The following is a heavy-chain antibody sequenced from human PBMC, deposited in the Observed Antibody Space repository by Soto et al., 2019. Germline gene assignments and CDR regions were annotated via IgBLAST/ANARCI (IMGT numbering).Heavy chain of an antibody. Sequence: SVKVSCKASGGTFSSNAISWVRQAPGQGLEWMGGIIPIFGTANYAQKFQGRVTITADESTSTAYMELSSLRSEDTAVYYCARGQDIVVVVAATGYYYGMDVWGQGTTVTVSS. CDR2: IIPIFGTA. CDR3: ARGQDIVVVVAATGYYYGMDV. V-gene: IGHV1-69*13. J-gene: IGHJ6*02. CDR1: GGTFSSNA. D-gene: IGHD2-15*01.